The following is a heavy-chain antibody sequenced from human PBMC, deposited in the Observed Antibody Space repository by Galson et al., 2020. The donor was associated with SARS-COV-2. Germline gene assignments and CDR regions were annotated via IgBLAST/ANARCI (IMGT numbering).Heavy chain of an antibody. V-gene: IGHV4-38-2*02. J-gene: IGHJ4*02. Sequence: LETLSLTCTVSGYSISSGYYWGWIRQPPGKGLEWIGSIYHSGSTYYNPSLKSRVTISVDTSKNQFSLKLSSVTAADTAVYYCARAGELPSYDYWGQGTLVTVSS. D-gene: IGHD1-26*01. CDR1: GYSISSGYY. CDR2: IYHSGST. CDR3: ARAGELPSYDY.